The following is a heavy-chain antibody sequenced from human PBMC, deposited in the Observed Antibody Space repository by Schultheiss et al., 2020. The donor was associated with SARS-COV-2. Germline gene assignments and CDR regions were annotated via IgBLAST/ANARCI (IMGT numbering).Heavy chain of an antibody. CDR2: IIPILGIA. CDR3: AREGKYYYDSSGYRPNWFDP. J-gene: IGHJ5*02. Sequence: SVKVSCKASGYTFTGYYMHWVRQAPGQGLEWMGRIIPILGIANYAQKFQGRVTITADKSTSTAYMELSSLRSEDTAVYYCAREGKYYYDSSGYRPNWFDPWGQGTLVTVSS. CDR1: GYTFTGYY. D-gene: IGHD3-22*01. V-gene: IGHV1-69*04.